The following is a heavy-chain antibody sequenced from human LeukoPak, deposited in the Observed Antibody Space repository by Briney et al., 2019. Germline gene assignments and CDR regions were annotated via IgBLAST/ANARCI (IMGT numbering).Heavy chain of an antibody. CDR1: GFTFSSYN. CDR3: ARDGLQAYYDSSGFFDY. CDR2: ISGSSSFI. J-gene: IGHJ4*02. Sequence: GGSLRLSCAASGFTFSSYNMNWVRQAPGKGLEWVSSISGSSSFISYADSMQGRFTISRDNARNSPYLQMNSLRAEDTAVYYCARDGLQAYYDSSGFFDYWGQGTLVTVSS. D-gene: IGHD3-22*01. V-gene: IGHV3-21*01.